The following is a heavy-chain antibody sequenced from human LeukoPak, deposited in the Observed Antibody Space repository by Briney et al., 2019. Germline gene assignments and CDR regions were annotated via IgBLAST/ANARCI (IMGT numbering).Heavy chain of an antibody. V-gene: IGHV4-39*01. D-gene: IGHD3-9*01. CDR3: ARRSYDILTGYYNVDY. CDR1: GVSISSSSYY. CDR2: IYYSEST. J-gene: IGHJ4*02. Sequence: SETLSLTCTVSGVSISSSSYYWGWIRQPPGKGLEWIGSIYYSESTYYNPSLKSRVTISVDTSKNQFSLKLSSVTAADTAVYYCARRSYDILTGYYNVDYWGQGTLVTVSS.